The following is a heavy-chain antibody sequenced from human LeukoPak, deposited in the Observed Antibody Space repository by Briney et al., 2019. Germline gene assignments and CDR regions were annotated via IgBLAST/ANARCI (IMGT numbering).Heavy chain of an antibody. CDR3: AKFRDSSSAY. V-gene: IGHV3-33*06. D-gene: IGHD6-6*01. J-gene: IGHJ4*02. CDR2: IWYDGNNK. Sequence: PGGSLRLSCAASGFTFSSYGMHWVRQAPGKGLEWVAVIWYDGNNKYYADSVKGRFTISRDNSRNMMYLQMNSLRAEDTAVYYCAKFRDSSSAYWGQGTLVTVSS. CDR1: GFTFSSYG.